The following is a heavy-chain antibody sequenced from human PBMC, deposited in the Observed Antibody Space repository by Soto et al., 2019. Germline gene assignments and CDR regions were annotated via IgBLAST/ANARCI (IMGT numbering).Heavy chain of an antibody. CDR2: ITGSSDYT. Sequence: QPGWSLRLACEASVFIFISYAMNWVRQAPGKGLQWVSSITGSSDYTSYIASVKGRFTISRDNSKNTLYLQMNSLRTEDTAVYFCAKEQTTGAHYALDYWSQGTLVTVSS. CDR3: AKEQTTGAHYALDY. V-gene: IGHV3-23*01. CDR1: VFIFISYA. J-gene: IGHJ4*02. D-gene: IGHD2-8*02.